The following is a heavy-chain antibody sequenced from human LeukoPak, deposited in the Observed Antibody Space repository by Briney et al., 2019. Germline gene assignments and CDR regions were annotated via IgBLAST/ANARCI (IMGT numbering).Heavy chain of an antibody. V-gene: IGHV3-30*03. CDR3: ARERSSPRGNYYYMDV. D-gene: IGHD7-27*01. CDR1: GFTFSSYG. Sequence: GRSLRLSCAASGFTFSSYGMHWVRQAPGKGLEWVAVISYDGSNKYYADSVKGRFTISRDNSKNTLYLQMNSLRAEDTAVYYCARERSSPRGNYYYMDVWGKGTTVTVSS. J-gene: IGHJ6*03. CDR2: ISYDGSNK.